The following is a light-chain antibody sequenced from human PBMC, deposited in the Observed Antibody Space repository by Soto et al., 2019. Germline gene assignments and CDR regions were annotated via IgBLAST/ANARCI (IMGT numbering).Light chain of an antibody. CDR1: QNVAGD. J-gene: IGKJ1*01. Sequence: RVTTQSPATLSVSPGERATLSGRASQNVAGDLAWYQQKPGQAPRLLIYRTSTRATGIPARFSGSGSGTEFTLTISSLQSEDFAVYYCQEYNGRSSFGQGTKVEIK. CDR2: RTS. CDR3: QEYNGRSS. V-gene: IGKV3-15*01.